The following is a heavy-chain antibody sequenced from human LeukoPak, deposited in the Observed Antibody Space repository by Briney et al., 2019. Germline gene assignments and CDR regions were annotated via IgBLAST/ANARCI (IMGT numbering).Heavy chain of an antibody. J-gene: IGHJ4*02. CDR1: GFTFSNFG. CDR3: TRDSANYHFAY. Sequence: PGGSPRLSCAASGFTFSNFGMSWVRQAPGKGLEWVSVLYSGGATYYADSVKGRFTISRDNSKNIVFLQMNDLRTEDTAFYYCTRDSANYHFAYWGQGALVTVSS. D-gene: IGHD4/OR15-4a*01. V-gene: IGHV3-66*01. CDR2: LYSGGAT.